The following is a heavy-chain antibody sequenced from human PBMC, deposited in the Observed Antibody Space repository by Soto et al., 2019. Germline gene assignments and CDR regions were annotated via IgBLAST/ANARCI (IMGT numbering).Heavy chain of an antibody. V-gene: IGHV1-46*01. Sequence: ASVKVSCKSSGYIFTSHYMHWVRQAPGQGLEWMGIINPSGGGTSYAQKFQGRVTMTRDTSTSTVYMELSSLRSEDTAMYYCARESTLAYWGQGTLVTVSS. CDR1: GYIFTSHY. J-gene: IGHJ4*02. CDR3: ARESTLAY. CDR2: INPSGGGT.